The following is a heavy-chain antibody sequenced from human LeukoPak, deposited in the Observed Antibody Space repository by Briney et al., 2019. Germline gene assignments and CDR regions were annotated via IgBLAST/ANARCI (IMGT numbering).Heavy chain of an antibody. CDR2: IYTSGNT. V-gene: IGHV4-4*07. CDR1: GGSISSYY. J-gene: IGHJ6*02. Sequence: SETLSLTCTVSGGSISSYYWSWIRQPAGKGLEWIGCIYTSGNTNYNPSLKSRVTMSVDTSKNQFSLKLSSVTAADTAVYYCAGNMVRGAYYYYYGMDVWGQGTTVTVS. CDR3: AGNMVRGAYYYYYGMDV. D-gene: IGHD3-10*01.